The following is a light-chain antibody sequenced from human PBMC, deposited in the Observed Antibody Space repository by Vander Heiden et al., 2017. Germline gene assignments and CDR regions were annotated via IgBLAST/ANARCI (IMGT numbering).Light chain of an antibody. CDR3: QQYDNL. CDR1: QEISKY. Sequence: DIQMTQSPSSLSASVGDRVTITCQASQEISKYLNWYQQKPGKAPKLLIYDASNLEAGVPSRFSGSGSGTDFTFTISSLQPEDIATYYCQQYDNLFGQGTRLEIK. J-gene: IGKJ5*01. CDR2: DAS. V-gene: IGKV1-33*01.